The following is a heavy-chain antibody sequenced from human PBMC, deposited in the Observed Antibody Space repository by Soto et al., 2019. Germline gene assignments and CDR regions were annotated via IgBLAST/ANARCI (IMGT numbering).Heavy chain of an antibody. D-gene: IGHD2-2*01. J-gene: IGHJ6*02. V-gene: IGHV4-39*01. CDR1: GGSISSSSYY. CDR3: ARHRGYCSSTSCLYYYYYGMGV. CDR2: IYYSGST. Sequence: SETLSLTCTVSGGSISSSSYYWGWIRQPPGKGLEWIGSIYYSGSTYYNPSLKSRVTISVDTSKNQFSLKLSSVTAADTAVYYCARHRGYCSSTSCLYYYYYGMGVWGQGTTVTVSS.